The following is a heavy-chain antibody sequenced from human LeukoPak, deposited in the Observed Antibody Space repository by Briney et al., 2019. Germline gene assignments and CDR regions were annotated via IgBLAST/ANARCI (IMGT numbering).Heavy chain of an antibody. D-gene: IGHD6-13*01. J-gene: IGHJ3*02. V-gene: IGHV4-59*01. CDR3: ASYSSSWDDAFDI. CDR1: GGSISSYY. Sequence: SETLSLTCTVSGGSISSYYWSWIRQPPGKGLEWIGYIYYSGSTNYNPSLKSRVTISVDTSKNQFSLKLSSVTAADTAVYYCASYSSSWDDAFDIWGQGTMVTVSS. CDR2: IYYSGST.